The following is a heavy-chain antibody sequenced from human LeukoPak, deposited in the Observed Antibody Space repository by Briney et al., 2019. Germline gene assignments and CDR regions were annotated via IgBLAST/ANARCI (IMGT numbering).Heavy chain of an antibody. CDR2: IYYSGST. CDR1: GGSISSYY. CDR3: ARDRYYYGSGSPGWFDP. D-gene: IGHD3-10*01. J-gene: IGHJ5*02. V-gene: IGHV4-59*01. Sequence: SETLSLTCTVSGGSISSYYWSWIRQPPGKGLEWIGYIYYSGSTNYNPSLKSRVTISVDTPKNQFSLKLSSVTAADTAVYYCARDRYYYGSGSPGWFDPWGQGTLVTVSS.